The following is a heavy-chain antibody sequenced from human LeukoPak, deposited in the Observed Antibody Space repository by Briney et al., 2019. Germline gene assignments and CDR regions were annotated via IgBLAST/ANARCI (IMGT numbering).Heavy chain of an antibody. D-gene: IGHD3-22*01. CDR2: IWYDGSNK. CDR1: GFTFSSYG. Sequence: PGGSLRLSCAASGFTFSSYGVHWVRQAPGKGLEWVAVIWYDGSNKYYADSVKGRFTISRDNSKNTLYLRMNSLRAEDTTVYYCARVLLPLYGMDVWGQGTTVTVSS. CDR3: ARVLLPLYGMDV. V-gene: IGHV3-33*01. J-gene: IGHJ6*02.